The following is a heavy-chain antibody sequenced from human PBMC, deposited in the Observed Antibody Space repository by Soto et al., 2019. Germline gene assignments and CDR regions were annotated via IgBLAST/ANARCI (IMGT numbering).Heavy chain of an antibody. CDR2: ISGGGDIT. CDR3: AKYKGCVRPTWYFDL. V-gene: IGHV3-23*01. CDR1: GFSFSTYA. Sequence: EVQLLESGGGLVQPGGSLRLSCAASGFSFSTYAMSWVRQAPGKGLEWVSDISGGGDITYYADSVKGRFTISRDNSKNTLYLQMNSLRAEDTAMYYCAKYKGCVRPTWYFDLWGRGTLVTVSS. D-gene: IGHD1-20*01. J-gene: IGHJ2*01.